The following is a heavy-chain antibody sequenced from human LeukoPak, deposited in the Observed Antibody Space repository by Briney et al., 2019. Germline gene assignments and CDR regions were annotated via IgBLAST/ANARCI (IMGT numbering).Heavy chain of an antibody. Sequence: GGSLRVSCAASGFTFSRAWMSWLRQAPGKGLEWVANIKEDGSEDYYADSVKGRFAISKDNARNSLYLQMNSLRAEDTAMYYCARDADGYEDWGQGTLVTVSS. V-gene: IGHV3-7*01. J-gene: IGHJ4*02. CDR3: ARDADGYED. CDR2: IKEDGSED. CDR1: GFTFSRAW. D-gene: IGHD5-18*01.